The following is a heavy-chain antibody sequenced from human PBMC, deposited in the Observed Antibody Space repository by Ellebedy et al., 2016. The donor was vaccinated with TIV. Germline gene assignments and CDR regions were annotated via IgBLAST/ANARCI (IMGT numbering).Heavy chain of an antibody. CDR1: GFTFSDSY. CDR2: ISGSGDST. CDR3: AKGVDPSRDGYNLPSFDY. D-gene: IGHD5-24*01. Sequence: GGSLRLSCATSGFTFSDSYMSWIRQAPGKGLEWVSAISGSGDSTYYADSVKGRFSISRDNSKNTLYLQMYSLRAEDAALYYCAKGVDPSRDGYNLPSFDYWGQGTLVTVSS. J-gene: IGHJ4*02. V-gene: IGHV3-23*01.